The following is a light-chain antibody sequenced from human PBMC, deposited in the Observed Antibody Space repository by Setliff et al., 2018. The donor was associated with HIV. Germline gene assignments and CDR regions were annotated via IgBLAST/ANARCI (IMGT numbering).Light chain of an antibody. CDR2: DVI. CDR1: SSDVGGYYS. V-gene: IGLV2-14*03. Sequence: QSALTQPASVSGSPGQSITISCTGISSDVGGYYSVSWYQQHPGKAPKLMIYDVINRPSGVSNRFSGSRSGNTASLTISGLQVEDEADYYCSSYADRTVYVFGTGTKVTVL. CDR3: SSYADRTVYV. J-gene: IGLJ1*01.